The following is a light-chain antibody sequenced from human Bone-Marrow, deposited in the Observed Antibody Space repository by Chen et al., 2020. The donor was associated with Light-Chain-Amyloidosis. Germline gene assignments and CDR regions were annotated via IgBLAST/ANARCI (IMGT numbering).Light chain of an antibody. CDR1: QDIGDW. V-gene: IGKV1-5*03. CDR3: QQYKSYTCT. CDR2: KAS. J-gene: IGKJ2*02. Sequence: DIRMTQSPPTLSASVGDRVTITCRASQDIGDWLAWFQQKPGKAPNLLIYKASNLQRGVPSRFTGSGSGTEFTLTIDSLQPDDFALYFCQQYKSYTCTFGQGTQL.